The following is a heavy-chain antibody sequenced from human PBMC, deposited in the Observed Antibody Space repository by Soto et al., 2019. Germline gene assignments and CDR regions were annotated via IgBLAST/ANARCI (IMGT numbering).Heavy chain of an antibody. Sequence: EVQLVESGGGLVQPGRSLRLSCAASGFTFDDYAMHWVRQAPGKGLEWVLGISWNSGSIGYADSVKGRFTISRDNAKNSLYLQMNSLRAEDTALYYCAKDIGYCTNGVCNDAFDIWGQGTMVTVSS. CDR2: ISWNSGSI. CDR3: AKDIGYCTNGVCNDAFDI. CDR1: GFTFDDYA. D-gene: IGHD2-8*01. V-gene: IGHV3-9*01. J-gene: IGHJ3*02.